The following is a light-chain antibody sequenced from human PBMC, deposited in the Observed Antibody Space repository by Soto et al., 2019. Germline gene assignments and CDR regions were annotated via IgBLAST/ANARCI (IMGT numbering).Light chain of an antibody. CDR3: SSYTSSSTLV. Sequence: QSALTQPASVSGSPGQSITISCTGTSSDVGTYYCVSWYQHHPGKAPKLMIYDVTYRPSGVSNRFSGSKSGNTASLTISGLQAEDEADYYCSSYTSSSTLVFGTGTKLTVL. V-gene: IGLV2-14*03. J-gene: IGLJ1*01. CDR1: SSDVGTYYC. CDR2: DVT.